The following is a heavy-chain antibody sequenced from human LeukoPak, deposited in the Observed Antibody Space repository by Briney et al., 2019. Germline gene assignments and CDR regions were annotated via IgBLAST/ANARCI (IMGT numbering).Heavy chain of an antibody. CDR3: ARASVTTWSYYYYYMDV. CDR2: IYYSGST. J-gene: IGHJ6*03. CDR1: GGSISSGDYY. D-gene: IGHD4-11*01. V-gene: IGHV4-30-4*08. Sequence: SETLSLTCTVSGGSISSGDYYWSWIRQPPGKGLEWIGYIYYSGSTYYSPSLKSRVTISVDTSKNQFSLKLSSVTAADTAVYYCARASVTTWSYYYYYMDVWGKGTTVTVSS.